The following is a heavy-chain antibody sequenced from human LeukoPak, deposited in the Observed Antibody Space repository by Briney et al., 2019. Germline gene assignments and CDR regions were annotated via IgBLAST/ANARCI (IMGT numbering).Heavy chain of an antibody. CDR2: ISSSGSTI. CDR1: GFTFSDYY. CDR3: ARALSGSHPLGGDDAFDI. Sequence: GGSLRLSCAASGFTFSDYYMTWIRQAPGKGLEWVSYISSSGSTIYYADSVKGRFTISRDNAKNSLYLQMNSLRAEDTAVYYCARALSGSHPLGGDDAFDIWGQGTMVTVSS. J-gene: IGHJ3*02. V-gene: IGHV3-11*04. D-gene: IGHD1-26*01.